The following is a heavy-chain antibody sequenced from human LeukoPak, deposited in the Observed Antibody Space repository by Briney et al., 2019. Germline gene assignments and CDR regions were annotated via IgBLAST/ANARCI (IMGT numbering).Heavy chain of an antibody. V-gene: IGHV3-7*01. J-gene: IGHJ4*02. CDR2: IKQDGSEK. CDR3: ARDEVGYFDY. CDR1: GFTFSRSW. Sequence: GGSLRLSCAASGFTFSRSWMTWVRQAPGKGLECVANIKQDGSEKHYVDSVKGRFTISKDNGKNSLYLQMNSLRAEDTAVYYCARDEVGYFDYWGQGTLVTVSS.